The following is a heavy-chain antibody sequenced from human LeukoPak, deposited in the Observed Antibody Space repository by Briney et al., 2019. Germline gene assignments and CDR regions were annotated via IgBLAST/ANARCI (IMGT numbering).Heavy chain of an antibody. J-gene: IGHJ4*02. CDR3: TRRFDS. CDR2: ISDTGSTI. CDR1: GFTLSSYS. V-gene: IGHV3-48*02. Sequence: GRSLRLSCVASGFTLSSYSMNWVRQAPGKGLEWVSYISDTGSTIAYADSVKGRFTMSGDEAKNSLHLQMNSLRDEDTAVYYCTRRFDSWGQGVLVTVFS.